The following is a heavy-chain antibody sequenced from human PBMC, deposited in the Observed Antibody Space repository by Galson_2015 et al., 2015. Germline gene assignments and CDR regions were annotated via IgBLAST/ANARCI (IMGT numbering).Heavy chain of an antibody. CDR1: GFTFSSYA. Sequence: SLRLSCAASGFTFSSYAMSWVRQAPGKGLEWVSAISGSGGSTYYADSVKGRFTISRDNSKNTLYLQMNSLRAEDTAVYYCALNHYGVTNWFDPWGQGTLVTVSS. V-gene: IGHV3-23*01. D-gene: IGHD4-17*01. CDR3: ALNHYGVTNWFDP. CDR2: ISGSGGST. J-gene: IGHJ5*02.